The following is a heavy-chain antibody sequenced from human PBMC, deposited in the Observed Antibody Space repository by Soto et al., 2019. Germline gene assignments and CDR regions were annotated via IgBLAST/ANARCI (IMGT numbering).Heavy chain of an antibody. CDR1: GFTFSSYA. Sequence: EVQLLESGGGLVQPGGSLRLSCAASGFTFSSYAMRWVRQAPGKGLEWVSAISGSGDSTYYADSVKGRFTISRDNSKNTLYLQMNSLRAEDTAVYYCARRGSGNYYDYWGPGNLVTVSS. CDR2: ISGSGDST. CDR3: ARRGSGNYYDY. D-gene: IGHD1-26*01. J-gene: IGHJ4*02. V-gene: IGHV3-23*01.